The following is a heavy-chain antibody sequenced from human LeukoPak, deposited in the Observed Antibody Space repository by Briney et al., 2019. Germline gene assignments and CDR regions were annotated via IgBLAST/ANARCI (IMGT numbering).Heavy chain of an antibody. V-gene: IGHV3-23*01. Sequence: GGSLRLSCAASGFTFSSYAMSWVRQAPGKGLEWVSGISDSGSSTYYAESVKGRFTISRDNSKNMLYLQMSSLSAEDTAIYYCARTALSGDGYKVGYFDYWGQGTLVTVSS. D-gene: IGHD5-24*01. CDR3: ARTALSGDGYKVGYFDY. CDR2: ISDSGSST. CDR1: GFTFSSYA. J-gene: IGHJ4*02.